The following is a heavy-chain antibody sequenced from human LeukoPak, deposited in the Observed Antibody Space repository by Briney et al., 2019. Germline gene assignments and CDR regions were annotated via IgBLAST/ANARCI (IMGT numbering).Heavy chain of an antibody. CDR3: ARGEYDILTGYKYYGMDV. CDR1: GYTFTGYY. Sequence: ASVKVSCKASGYTFTGYYMHWVRQAPGQGLEWMGWTNPNSGGTNYAQKFQGRVTMTRDTSISTAYMELSRLRSDDTAVYYCARGEYDILTGYKYYGMDVWGQGTTVTVSS. CDR2: TNPNSGGT. J-gene: IGHJ6*02. D-gene: IGHD3-9*01. V-gene: IGHV1-2*02.